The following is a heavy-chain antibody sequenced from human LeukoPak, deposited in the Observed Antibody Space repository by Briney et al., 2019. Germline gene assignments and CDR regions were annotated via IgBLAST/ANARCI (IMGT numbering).Heavy chain of an antibody. CDR2: IIPIFGTA. D-gene: IGHD5-24*01. CDR3: ARGRWLQPWGYFDY. CDR1: GGTFSSYA. J-gene: IGHJ4*02. Sequence: SVTVSCKASGGTFSSYAISWVRQAPGQGLEWMGGIIPIFGTANYAQTFQGRVTITTDESTSTAYMELSSLRPEDTAVYYCARGRWLQPWGYFDYWGQGTLVTVSS. V-gene: IGHV1-69*05.